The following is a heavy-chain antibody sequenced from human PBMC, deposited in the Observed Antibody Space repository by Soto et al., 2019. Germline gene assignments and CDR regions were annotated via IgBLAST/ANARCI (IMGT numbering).Heavy chain of an antibody. CDR1: GFTFSSYW. Sequence: GGSLRLSCAASGFTFSSYWMSWVRQAPGKGLEWVANIKQDGSEKYYVDSMKGRFTISRDNAKNSLYLQMNSLRAEDTAVYYCARDSIQCGDCYDYWGQGTLVTVSS. V-gene: IGHV3-7*01. CDR2: IKQDGSEK. CDR3: ARDSIQCGDCYDY. J-gene: IGHJ4*02. D-gene: IGHD2-21*01.